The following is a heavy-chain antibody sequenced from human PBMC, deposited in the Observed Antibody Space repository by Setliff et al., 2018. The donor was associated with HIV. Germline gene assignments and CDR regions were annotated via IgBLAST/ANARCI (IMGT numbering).Heavy chain of an antibody. Sequence: SVKVSCKASGGTFSSYAISWVRQAPGQGLEWMGGIIPIFGTANYAQKFQGRVTITADASTSTAYMELSSLRSEDTAVYYCARDNYYDTSGAIGYWGQGTLVTVSS. J-gene: IGHJ4*02. D-gene: IGHD3-22*01. CDR2: IIPIFGTA. V-gene: IGHV1-69*13. CDR1: GGTFSSYA. CDR3: ARDNYYDTSGAIGY.